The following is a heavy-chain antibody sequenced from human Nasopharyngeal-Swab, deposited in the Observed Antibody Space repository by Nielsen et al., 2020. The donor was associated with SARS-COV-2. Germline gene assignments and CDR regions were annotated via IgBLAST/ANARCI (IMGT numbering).Heavy chain of an antibody. CDR2: INHSGST. CDR1: GGSFSGYY. J-gene: IGHJ4*02. CDR3: ARGDLATPGVVFDY. D-gene: IGHD6-6*01. V-gene: IGHV4-34*01. Sequence: SETLSLTCAVDGGSFSGYYWSWIRQPPGKGLEWIGEINHSGSTNSNPSLKSRVTISVETSKNQFSLKLSSVTAADTAVYYCARGDLATPGVVFDYWGQGTLVTVSS.